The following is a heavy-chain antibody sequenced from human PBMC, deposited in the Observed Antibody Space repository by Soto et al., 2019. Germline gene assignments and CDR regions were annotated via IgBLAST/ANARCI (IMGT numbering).Heavy chain of an antibody. V-gene: IGHV3-30*18. CDR1: GFTFSSYG. CDR2: ISYDGSNK. J-gene: IGHJ4*02. D-gene: IGHD3-3*01. CDR3: AKDLEAIEYYDFWSGYLDY. Sequence: ESGGGVVQPGRSLRLSCAASGFTFSSYGMHWVRQAPGKGLEWVAVISYDGSNKYYADSVKGRFTISRDNSKNTLYLQMNSLRAEDTAVYYCAKDLEAIEYYDFWSGYLDYWGQGTLVTVSS.